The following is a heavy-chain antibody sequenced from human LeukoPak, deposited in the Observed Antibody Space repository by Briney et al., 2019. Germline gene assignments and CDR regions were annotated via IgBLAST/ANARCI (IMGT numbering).Heavy chain of an antibody. CDR2: TYYRSRYYT. CDR1: GDSVSNNGAA. V-gene: IGHV6-1*01. D-gene: IGHD3-10*01. CDR3: ARDGPGDQGLDC. J-gene: IGHJ4*02. Sequence: SQTPSLTCAISGDSVSNNGAAWNWIRQSPSRGLEWLGRTYYRSRYYTDYAESVKSRITINPDTSKNQYSLQLKSVTPEDTAVYYCARDGPGDQGLDCWGQGTLVTVSS.